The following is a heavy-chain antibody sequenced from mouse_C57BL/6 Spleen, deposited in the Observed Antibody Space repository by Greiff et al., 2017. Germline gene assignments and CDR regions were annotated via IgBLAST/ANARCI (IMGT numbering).Heavy chain of an antibody. D-gene: IGHD2-5*01. V-gene: IGHV1-69*01. J-gene: IGHJ2*01. CDR2: IDPSDSYT. CDR1: GYTFTSYW. CDR3: ARLEAYYSNYVDYFDY. Sequence: VQLQQPGAELVMPGASVKLSCKASGYTFTSYWMHWVKQRPGQGLEWIGEIDPSDSYTNYNQTFKGKSTLTVDKSSSTAYMQLSSLTSEDSAVYYCARLEAYYSNYVDYFDYWGQGTTLTVSS.